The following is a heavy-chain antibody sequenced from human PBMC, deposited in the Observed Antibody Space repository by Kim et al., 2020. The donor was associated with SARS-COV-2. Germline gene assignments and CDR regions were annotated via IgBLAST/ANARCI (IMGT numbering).Heavy chain of an antibody. Sequence: YSQKFQGRVTITRDTSASTAYMELSSLRSEDTAVYYCAGDYSSSWYGSDYWGQGTLVTVSS. D-gene: IGHD6-13*01. J-gene: IGHJ4*02. CDR3: AGDYSSSWYGSDY. V-gene: IGHV1-3*01.